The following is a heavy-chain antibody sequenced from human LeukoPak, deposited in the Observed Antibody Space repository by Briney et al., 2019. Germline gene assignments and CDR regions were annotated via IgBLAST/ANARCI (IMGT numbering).Heavy chain of an antibody. J-gene: IGHJ4*02. D-gene: IGHD6-19*01. CDR1: GFTFSSYA. Sequence: GGSLRLSCAASGFTFSSYAMSWVRQAPGKGLEWVSAISGSGGSTYYADSVKGRFTISRDNPKNTLYLQMNSLRAEDTAVYYCAKDDNGPSSSGWPDYWGQGTLVTVSS. V-gene: IGHV3-23*01. CDR2: ISGSGGST. CDR3: AKDDNGPSSSGWPDY.